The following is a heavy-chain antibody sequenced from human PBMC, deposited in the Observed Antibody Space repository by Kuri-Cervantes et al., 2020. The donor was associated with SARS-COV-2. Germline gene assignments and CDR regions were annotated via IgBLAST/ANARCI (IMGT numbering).Heavy chain of an antibody. CDR3: ARDIVPVGATYDAFDI. CDR1: GFTFDNFA. D-gene: IGHD1-26*01. CDR2: ISYDGSNK. V-gene: IGHV3-30-3*01. J-gene: IGHJ3*02. Sequence: LSLTCAASGFTFDNFAMHWVRQAPGKGLEWVAVISYDGSNKYYADSVKGRFTISRDNSKNTLYLQMNSLRAEDTAVYYCARDIVPVGATYDAFDIWGQGTMVTVSS.